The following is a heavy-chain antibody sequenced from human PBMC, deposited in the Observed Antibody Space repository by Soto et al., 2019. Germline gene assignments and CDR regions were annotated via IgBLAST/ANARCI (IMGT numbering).Heavy chain of an antibody. CDR3: ARDWKVYCSSTSCSNFDY. D-gene: IGHD2-2*01. CDR2: INPSGGST. J-gene: IGHJ4*02. CDR1: GYTFTSYY. Sequence: ASVKVSCKASGYTFTSYYMHWVRQAPGQGLEWMGIINPSGGSTSYAQKFQGRVTMTRDTSTSTVYMELSSLRSEDTAVYYCARDWKVYCSSTSCSNFDYWGQGTLVTVSS. V-gene: IGHV1-46*01.